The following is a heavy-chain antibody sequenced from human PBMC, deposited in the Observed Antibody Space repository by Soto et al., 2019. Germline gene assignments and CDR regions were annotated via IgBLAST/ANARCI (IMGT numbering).Heavy chain of an antibody. CDR2: IYYSGST. Sequence: SETLSLTCTVSGGSISSYYWSWIRQPPGKGLEWIGYIYYSGSTNYNPSLKSRVTISVGTSKNQFSLKLSSVTAADTAVYYCARAVYSGSSVFFDYWGQGTLVTVSS. J-gene: IGHJ4*02. CDR3: ARAVYSGSSVFFDY. V-gene: IGHV4-59*01. CDR1: GGSISSYY. D-gene: IGHD1-26*01.